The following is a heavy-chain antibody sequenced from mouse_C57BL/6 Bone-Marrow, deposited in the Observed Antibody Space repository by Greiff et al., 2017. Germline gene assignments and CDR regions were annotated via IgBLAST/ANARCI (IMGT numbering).Heavy chain of an antibody. V-gene: IGHV1-82*01. CDR1: GYAFSSSW. J-gene: IGHJ2*01. Sequence: VQLQESGPELVKPGASVKISCKASGYAFSSSWMNWVKQRPGKGLEWIGRIYPGDGDTNYNGKFKGKATLTADKSSSTAYMQLSSLTSEDSAVYFCARRLPFDYWGQGTTLTVSS. CDR3: ARRLPFDY. CDR2: IYPGDGDT.